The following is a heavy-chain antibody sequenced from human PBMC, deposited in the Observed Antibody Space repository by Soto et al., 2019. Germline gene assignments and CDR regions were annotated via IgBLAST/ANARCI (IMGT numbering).Heavy chain of an antibody. CDR1: GFTFSSYG. Sequence: QVQLVESGGGVVQPGRSLRLSCAASGFTFSSYGMHWVRQAPGKGLEWVAVISYDGSNKYYADSVKGRFTISRDNSKNTLYLQMNSLRAEDTAVYYCAKDASDSNIVVVPAATILDYWGQGTLVTVSS. CDR2: ISYDGSNK. D-gene: IGHD2-2*01. V-gene: IGHV3-30*18. CDR3: AKDASDSNIVVVPAATILDY. J-gene: IGHJ4*02.